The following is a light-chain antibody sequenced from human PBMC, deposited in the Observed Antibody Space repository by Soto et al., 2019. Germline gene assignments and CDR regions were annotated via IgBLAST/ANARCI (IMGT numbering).Light chain of an antibody. Sequence: EIVMTQSPATLSASPGERATLSCRASESISSNLAWYQQKPGQAPRLLIYGASTRAIGIPARFSGNGSGTEFTVTISSLQSEDFAFYYCQQYNNWPPWTFGQGTKVEI. CDR2: GAS. CDR3: QQYNNWPPWT. V-gene: IGKV3-15*01. J-gene: IGKJ1*01. CDR1: ESISSN.